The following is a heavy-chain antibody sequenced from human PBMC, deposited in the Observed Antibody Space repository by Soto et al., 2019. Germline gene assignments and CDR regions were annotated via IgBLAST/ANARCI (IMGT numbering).Heavy chain of an antibody. V-gene: IGHV4-38-2*01. CDR3: ARAAGGGYCSGGSCYSRAFDI. D-gene: IGHD2-15*01. CDR1: GYSISSGYY. CDR2: IYHSGST. Sequence: SETLSLTCAVSGYSISSGYYWGWIRQPPGKGLEWIGSIYHSGSTCYNPSLKSRVTISVDTSKNQFSLKLSSVTAADTAVYYCARAAGGGYCSGGSCYSRAFDIWGQGTMVTVSS. J-gene: IGHJ3*02.